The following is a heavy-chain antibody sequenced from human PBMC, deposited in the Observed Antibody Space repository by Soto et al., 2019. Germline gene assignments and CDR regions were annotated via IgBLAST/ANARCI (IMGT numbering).Heavy chain of an antibody. J-gene: IGHJ6*02. D-gene: IGHD6-13*01. Sequence: GGALRLFCAASGFTFDSCVMSWVRQAPGKGLEWLSLISGSGRYTDYADSVKGRFTISRDNSKNTLYLQMNSLRVEDTAVYYCTKAPPSERMQPDYGMAVWGQATSLTVYS. CDR3: TKAPPSERMQPDYGMAV. CDR1: GFTFDSCV. V-gene: IGHV3-23*01. CDR2: ISGSGRYT.